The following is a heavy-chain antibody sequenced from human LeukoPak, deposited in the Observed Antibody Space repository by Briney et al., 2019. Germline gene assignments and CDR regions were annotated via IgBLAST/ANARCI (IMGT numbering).Heavy chain of an antibody. J-gene: IGHJ4*02. CDR2: ISGRSSTI. D-gene: IGHD1-26*01. CDR3: ARDRLTSGSYFFDY. V-gene: IGHV3-48*01. Sequence: GGSLRLSCAASAFTFSDYSMNWVRQAPGRGREGISYISGRSSTIYYADSVRGRFTISRDNAKNSMYLQMNSLRAEDTAVYYCARDRLTSGSYFFDYWGQGTLVTVSS. CDR1: AFTFSDYS.